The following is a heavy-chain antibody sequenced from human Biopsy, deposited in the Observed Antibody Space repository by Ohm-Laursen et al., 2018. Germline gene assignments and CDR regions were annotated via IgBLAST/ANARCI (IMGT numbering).Heavy chain of an antibody. CDR1: GFNFNHYA. D-gene: IGHD3-10*01. CDR2: ISWSNDNI. V-gene: IGHV3-9*01. J-gene: IGHJ6*02. CDR3: AKVRKGFVESWSQYNSDMDV. Sequence: SLRLSCTASGFNFNHYAMQWVRQVPGKGLEWVSSISWSNDNIHYADSVKGRFTISRDNAKNSLYLQMNSLRAEDTAFYYCAKVRKGFVESWSQYNSDMDVWGQGTTVTVSS.